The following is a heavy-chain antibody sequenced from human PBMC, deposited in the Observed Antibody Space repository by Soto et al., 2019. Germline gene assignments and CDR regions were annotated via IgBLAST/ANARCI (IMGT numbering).Heavy chain of an antibody. CDR2: IIPIFGTA. Sequence: SVKVSCKASGGTFGSYAISWVRQAPGQGLEWMGGIIPIFGTANYAQKFQGRVTITADKSTSTAYMELSSLRSEDTAVYYCARDTVGNYFDYWGQGTLVTVSS. D-gene: IGHD1-26*01. V-gene: IGHV1-69*06. CDR1: GGTFGSYA. J-gene: IGHJ4*02. CDR3: ARDTVGNYFDY.